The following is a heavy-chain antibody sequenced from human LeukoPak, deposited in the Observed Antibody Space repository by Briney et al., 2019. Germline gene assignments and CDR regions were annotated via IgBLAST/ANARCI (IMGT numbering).Heavy chain of an antibody. CDR3: ARAGWPNCDSESCHRRGFYFDR. J-gene: IGHJ4*02. CDR2: IKEDGNEK. Sequence: PGGSLRLSCVASGFRFSSYWLTWVRQAPGKGLEWVANIKEDGNEKYYVDSVKGRFTISRDSAKISVFLQMNSLREEDTAIYYCARAGWPNCDSESCHRRGFYFDRWGQGTLVTVAS. V-gene: IGHV3-7*01. D-gene: IGHD1-26*01. CDR1: GFRFSSYW.